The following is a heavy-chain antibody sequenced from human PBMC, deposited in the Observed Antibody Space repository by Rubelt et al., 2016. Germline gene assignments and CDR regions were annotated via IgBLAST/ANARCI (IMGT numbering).Heavy chain of an antibody. V-gene: IGHV4-38-2*01. D-gene: IGHD2-21*02. J-gene: IGHJ6*02. CDR2: IYHSGST. CDR3: ALTTIIPGMDV. CDR1: GGSFSGYY. Sequence: HVQLQESGPGLVKPSGTLSLTCAVYGGSFSGYYWSWIRQPPGKGLEWIGSIYHSGSTYYNPSLKSRVTISVDTSKNQFSLKLSTVTAADTAVYYCALTTIIPGMDVWGQGTTVTVSS.